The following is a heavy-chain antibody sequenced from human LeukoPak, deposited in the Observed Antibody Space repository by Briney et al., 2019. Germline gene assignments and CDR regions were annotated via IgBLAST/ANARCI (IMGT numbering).Heavy chain of an antibody. V-gene: IGHV1-69*05. CDR1: GGTLNSHV. CDR2: IIPAYGTA. CDR3: ARGYYYGSESYWHTKWFDP. D-gene: IGHD3-10*01. J-gene: IGHJ5*02. Sequence: SVKVSCKDSGGTLNSHVISWLRQAPGQGLEWMGAIIPAYGTASYAEKFQGRVTITTDESTTTAYMEMSSLTSEDTAVYYCARGYYYGSESYWHTKWFDPWGQGTLVTVSS.